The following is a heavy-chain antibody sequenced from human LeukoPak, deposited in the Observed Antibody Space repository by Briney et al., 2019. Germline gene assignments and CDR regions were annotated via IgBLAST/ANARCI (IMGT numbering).Heavy chain of an antibody. V-gene: IGHV3-9*01. J-gene: IGHJ4*02. CDR1: GFTFDDYA. CDR2: ISWNSGSI. Sequence: PGRSLRLSCAASGFTFDDYAMHWVRQAPGKGLEWVSGISWNSGSIGYADSVKGRFTISRDNAKNSLYLQMNSLRAEDTALYYCAKTYDSSGYYPYFDYWGQGILVTVSS. D-gene: IGHD3-22*01. CDR3: AKTYDSSGYYPYFDY.